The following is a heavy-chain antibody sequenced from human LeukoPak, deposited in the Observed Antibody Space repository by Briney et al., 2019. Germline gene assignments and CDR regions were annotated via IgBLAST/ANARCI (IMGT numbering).Heavy chain of an antibody. Sequence: PSETLSLTCNVSGGSINHGAYYWNWIRQHPGKGLEWIGYMYVSGTTSYNPSLQSRVTMSIDKSKNRFSLKMNSVTAADSAVYYCARSEGRWFDPWGQGTLVTVPS. CDR1: GGSINHGAYY. J-gene: IGHJ5*02. CDR3: ARSEGRWFDP. V-gene: IGHV4-31*03. CDR2: MYVSGTT.